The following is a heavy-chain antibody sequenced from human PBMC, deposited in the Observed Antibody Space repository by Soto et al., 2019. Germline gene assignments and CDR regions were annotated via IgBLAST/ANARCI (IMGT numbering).Heavy chain of an antibody. V-gene: IGHV1-3*01. D-gene: IGHD2-15*01. CDR3: ARARQKGVGYCSGGSCYRGRFDP. Sequence: ASVKVSCKASGYTFTSYAMHWVRQAPGQRLEWMGWINAGNGNTKYSQKFQGRVTITRDTSASTAYMELSSLRSEDTAVYYCARARQKGVGYCSGGSCYRGRFDPWGQGTRGTVSS. CDR1: GYTFTSYA. J-gene: IGHJ5*02. CDR2: INAGNGNT.